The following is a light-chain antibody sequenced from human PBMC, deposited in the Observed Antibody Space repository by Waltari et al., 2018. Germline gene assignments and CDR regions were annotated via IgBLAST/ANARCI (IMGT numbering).Light chain of an antibody. J-gene: IGKJ4*01. CDR2: LAS. Sequence: DIQLNQSPSAMSASVGDRVTITCRASQGISNYLAWFQQKPGKVPKRLIYLASNLESGVPSRFSGSGSGTEFTLTISSLQPEDFATYYCLQYNSYPPTFGGGTEVEIK. V-gene: IGKV1-17*03. CDR1: QGISNY. CDR3: LQYNSYPPT.